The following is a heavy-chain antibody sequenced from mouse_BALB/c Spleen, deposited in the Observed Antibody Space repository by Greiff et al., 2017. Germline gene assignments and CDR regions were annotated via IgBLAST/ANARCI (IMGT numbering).Heavy chain of an antibody. CDR3: ARHKGYSTGFAY. Sequence: EVQGVESGGGLVKPGGSLKLSCAASGFTFSSYAMSLVRQSPEKRLAWVAEISSGGSYTYYPDTVTGRFTISRDNAKNTLYLQMSSLKSEDTAMYYCARHKGYSTGFAYWGQGTLVTVSA. V-gene: IGHV5-9-4*01. J-gene: IGHJ3*01. CDR1: GFTFSSYA. D-gene: IGHD3-1*01. CDR2: ISSGGSYT.